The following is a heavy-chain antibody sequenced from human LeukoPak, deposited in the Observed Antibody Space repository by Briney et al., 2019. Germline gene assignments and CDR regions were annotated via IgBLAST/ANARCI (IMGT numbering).Heavy chain of an antibody. D-gene: IGHD3-3*01. CDR3: AREQGDFWSGYQSNNWFDP. Sequence: ASVKVSRKASGYTFTSYYMHWVRQAPGQGLEWMGIINPSGGSTSYAQKFQGRVTMTRDTSTSTVYMELSSLRSEDTAVYYCAREQGDFWSGYQSNNWFDPWGQGTLVTVSS. CDR1: GYTFTSYY. CDR2: INPSGGST. V-gene: IGHV1-46*01. J-gene: IGHJ5*02.